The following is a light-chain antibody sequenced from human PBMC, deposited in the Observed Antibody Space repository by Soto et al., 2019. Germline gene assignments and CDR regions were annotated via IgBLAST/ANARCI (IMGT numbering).Light chain of an antibody. CDR1: QYMTRTY. V-gene: IGKV3-20*01. CDR3: HKYDKAPQT. Sequence: EIVLTQSPGTLSLSPGERATLSCRASQYMTRTYIAWYQQKPGQAPRLLIYAASNRATGIPDKFSGSGSGTDYSLTITRLEPEDSAVYYCHKYDKAPQTFGHGTKVEIK. CDR2: AAS. J-gene: IGKJ2*01.